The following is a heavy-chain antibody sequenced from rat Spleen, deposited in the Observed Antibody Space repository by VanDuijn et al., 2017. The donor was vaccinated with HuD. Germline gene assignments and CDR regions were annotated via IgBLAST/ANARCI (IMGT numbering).Heavy chain of an antibody. J-gene: IGHJ2*01. D-gene: IGHD1-1*01. V-gene: IGHV2-6*01. CDR2: ISSGGST. CDR1: GFSLTSYT. CDR3: TAHYYSGDCFDY. Sequence: QVQLKESGPGLVQPSQTLSLTCTVSGFSLTSYTVSWVRQPPGKGLEWIAAISSGGSTYYNSALKSRLSISRDTSKSQVFLKMNSLQTDDTGTYYCTAHYYSGDCFDYWGHGVMVTVSS.